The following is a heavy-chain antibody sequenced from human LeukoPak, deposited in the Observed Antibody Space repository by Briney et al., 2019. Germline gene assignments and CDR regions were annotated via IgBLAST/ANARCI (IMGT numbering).Heavy chain of an antibody. V-gene: IGHV3-74*01. CDR3: ARDSQFIGPLY. CDR1: GFTFSSYW. D-gene: IGHD5-24*01. J-gene: IGHJ4*02. CDR2: IMSDGRST. Sequence: PGGSLRLSCAASGFTFSSYWVHWVRQAPGKGLVWVSRIMSDGRSTYADSVKGRFTISRDTAKNTLYLQMNSLRAEDTAVYYCARDSQFIGPLYWGQGTLVTVSS.